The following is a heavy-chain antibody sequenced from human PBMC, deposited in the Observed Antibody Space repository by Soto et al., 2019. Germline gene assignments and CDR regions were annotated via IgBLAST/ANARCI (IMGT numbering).Heavy chain of an antibody. J-gene: IGHJ4*02. CDR2: IWFDGSNK. Sequence: QVQLVESGGGVVQPGRSLRLSCAASGFTFSSYGMHWVRQAPGKGLEWVADIWFDGSNKFYADSVKVRFTISRDNCKNTVSLQMTSLRDEDSAADYCASTGPYWGQGTLVTVSS. CDR1: GFTFSSYG. CDR3: ASTGPY. V-gene: IGHV3-33*01.